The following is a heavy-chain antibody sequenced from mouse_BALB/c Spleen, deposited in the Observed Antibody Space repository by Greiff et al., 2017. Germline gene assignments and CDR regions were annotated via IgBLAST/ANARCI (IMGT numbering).Heavy chain of an antibody. CDR2: IYPYNGGT. D-gene: IGHD2-4*01. J-gene: IGHJ2*01. V-gene: IGHV1S29*02. CDR1: GYTFTDYN. Sequence: EVQLQQSGPELVKPGASVKISCKASGYTFTDYNMHWVKQSHGKSLEWIGYIYPYNGGTGYNQKFKSKATLTVDTSSSTAYMELRSLTSEDSAVYYCARGGGYDMYDYDPFDYWGQGTTLTVSS. CDR3: ARGGGYDMYDYDPFDY.